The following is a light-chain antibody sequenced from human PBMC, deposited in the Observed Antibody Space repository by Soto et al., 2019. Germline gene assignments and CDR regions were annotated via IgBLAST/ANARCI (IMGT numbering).Light chain of an antibody. CDR3: SSFTSSDTYV. CDR2: DVN. J-gene: IGLJ1*01. V-gene: IGLV2-18*02. Sequence: QSVLTQPPPVSGSPGQSVAISCTGTSSDVGSFNRVSWYQQSPGTAPKLMIYDVNNRPSGVPDRFSGSKSGNAASLTISGLQAEDESDYYCSSFTSSDTYVFGTGTKVTVL. CDR1: SSDVGSFNR.